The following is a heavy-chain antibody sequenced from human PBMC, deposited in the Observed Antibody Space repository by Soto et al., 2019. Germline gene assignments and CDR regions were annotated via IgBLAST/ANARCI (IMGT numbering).Heavy chain of an antibody. V-gene: IGHV1-18*01. D-gene: IGHD2-21*01. Sequence: QVQLVQSGAEVKKPGASVKVSCKASGYTFTSYGISWVRQAPGQGLEWMGWISAYNGNTNDAQKLQGRVTMTTDTSTSTAYIELRSLSSDDTAVYYCARGPWHMLGGHYYYRMDVWGQGTTVTVSS. CDR3: ARGPWHMLGGHYYYRMDV. CDR2: ISAYNGNT. J-gene: IGHJ6*02. CDR1: GYTFTSYG.